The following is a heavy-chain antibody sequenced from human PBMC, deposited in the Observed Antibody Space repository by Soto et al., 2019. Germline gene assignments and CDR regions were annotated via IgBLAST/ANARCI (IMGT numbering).Heavy chain of an antibody. Sequence: VKVSCKASXXTFTSYGISWVRQAPGQGLEWMGWISAYNGNTNYAQKLQGRVTMTTDTSTSTAYMELRSLRSDDTAVYYCASSIVVVPAAIRGGYYYDMDVWGQGTTVTVSS. CDR2: ISAYNGNT. D-gene: IGHD2-2*02. J-gene: IGHJ6*02. CDR1: XXTFTSYG. V-gene: IGHV1-18*04. CDR3: ASSIVVVPAAIRGGYYYDMDV.